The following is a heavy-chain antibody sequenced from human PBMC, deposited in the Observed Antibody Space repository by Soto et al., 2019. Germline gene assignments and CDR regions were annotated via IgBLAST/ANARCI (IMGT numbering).Heavy chain of an antibody. CDR1: GFTFSGSG. Sequence: GGSLRLSCAASGFTFSGSGIHWVRQASGKGLEWVGRIRTKTNNYATAYAASVKGRFTISRDDSKNMACLQMNSLKTEDTAVYYCTAMAGIDYWGQGTLVTVSS. CDR2: IRTKTNNYAT. V-gene: IGHV3-73*01. CDR3: TAMAGIDY. D-gene: IGHD6-19*01. J-gene: IGHJ4*02.